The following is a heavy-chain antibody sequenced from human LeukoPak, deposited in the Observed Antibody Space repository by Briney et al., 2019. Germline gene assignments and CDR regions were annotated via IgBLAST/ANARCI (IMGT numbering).Heavy chain of an antibody. CDR3: ARGIGQLAILNY. Sequence: KPSETLSLTCTVSGGYISSYFWSWIRQPPGKGLEWLGYIFYSGSTSYNPSLNGRVTISIDTSKNQFSLELTSVTAADTAVYYCARGIGQLAILNYWGQGTLVTVSS. CDR2: IFYSGST. V-gene: IGHV4-59*01. J-gene: IGHJ4*02. D-gene: IGHD6-13*01. CDR1: GGYISSYF.